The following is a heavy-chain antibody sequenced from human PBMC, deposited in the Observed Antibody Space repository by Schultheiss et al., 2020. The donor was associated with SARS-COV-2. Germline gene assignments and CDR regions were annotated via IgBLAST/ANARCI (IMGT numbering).Heavy chain of an antibody. J-gene: IGHJ6*03. CDR1: GGSISSGDYY. V-gene: IGHV4-61*08. Sequence: SETLSLTCTVSGGSISSGDYYWSWIRQPPGKGLEWIGYIYYSGNTGYNPSLKSRVTISVDKSKNQFSLRLSSVTAADTAVYYCAAISNYYYYYLDIWGKGATVTVSS. CDR2: IYYSGNT. D-gene: IGHD3-9*01. CDR3: AAISNYYYYYLDI.